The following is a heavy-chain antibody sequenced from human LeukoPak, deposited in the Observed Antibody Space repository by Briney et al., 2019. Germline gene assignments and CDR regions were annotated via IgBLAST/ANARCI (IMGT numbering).Heavy chain of an antibody. D-gene: IGHD6-19*01. CDR3: ARGRRYSSGWYWNY. J-gene: IGHJ4*02. Sequence: SETLSLTCTVSGGSISSYYWSWIRQPPGKGLEWIGEINHSGSTNYNPSLKSRVTISVDTSKNQFSLKLSSVTAADTAVYYCARGRRYSSGWYWNYWGQGTLVTVSS. V-gene: IGHV4-34*01. CDR1: GGSISSYY. CDR2: INHSGST.